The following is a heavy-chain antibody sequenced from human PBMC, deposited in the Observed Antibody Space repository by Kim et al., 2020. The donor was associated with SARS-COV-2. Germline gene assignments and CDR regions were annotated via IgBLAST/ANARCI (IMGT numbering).Heavy chain of an antibody. D-gene: IGHD5-12*01. V-gene: IGHV1-8*01. CDR3: ARGGYSGYNFDY. J-gene: IGHJ4*02. Sequence: GYARKCQGRDTKTRNTYISTAYMELSSLRAEDTAVYYCARGGYSGYNFDYWGQGTLVTVSS.